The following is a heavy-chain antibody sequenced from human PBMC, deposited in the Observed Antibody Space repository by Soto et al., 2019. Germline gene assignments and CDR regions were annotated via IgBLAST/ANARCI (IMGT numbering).Heavy chain of an antibody. D-gene: IGHD5-18*01. CDR3: VPWGRRLWLRNDY. J-gene: IGHJ4*02. V-gene: IGHV3-23*01. Sequence: GGSLRLSCAASGFTFSSYAMSWVRQAPGKGLEWVSAISGSGGSTYYADSVKGRFTISRDNSKNTLYLQMNSLRAEDTAVYYSVPWGRRLWLRNDYWGQGTLVTVSS. CDR2: ISGSGGST. CDR1: GFTFSSYA.